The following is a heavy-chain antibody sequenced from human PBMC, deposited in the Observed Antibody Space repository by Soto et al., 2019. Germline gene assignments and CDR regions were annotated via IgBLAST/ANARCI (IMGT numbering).Heavy chain of an antibody. CDR1: RDSVSSNSAA. Sequence: PSQTLSLTCAISRDSVSSNSAAWNWIRQSPSRGLEWLGRTYYRSKWYNDYAVSVKSRITINPDTSKNQFSLQLNSVTPEDTAVYYCARGRAAAGIYYYYYGMDVWGQGTTVTVSS. CDR2: TYYRSKWYN. V-gene: IGHV6-1*01. J-gene: IGHJ6*02. CDR3: ARGRAAAGIYYYYYGMDV. D-gene: IGHD6-13*01.